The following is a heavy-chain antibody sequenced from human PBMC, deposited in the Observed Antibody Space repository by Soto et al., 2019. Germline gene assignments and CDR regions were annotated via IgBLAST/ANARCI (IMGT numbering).Heavy chain of an antibody. Sequence: PGGSLRLSCAASGFTFSSYSMNWVRQAPGKGLEWVSSISSRNSYIYYADKVKGQFTISRDNAKNSLYLQMNSLRAEDTAVYYCSRDLTYIQWLVLEDYYYGMDVWGQGTTVTVS. V-gene: IGHV3-21*01. CDR1: GFTFSSYS. D-gene: IGHD6-19*01. CDR3: SRDLTYIQWLVLEDYYYGMDV. CDR2: ISSRNSYI. J-gene: IGHJ6*02.